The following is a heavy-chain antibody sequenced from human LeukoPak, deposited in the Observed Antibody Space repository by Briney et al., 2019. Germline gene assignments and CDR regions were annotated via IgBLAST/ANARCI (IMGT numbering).Heavy chain of an antibody. V-gene: IGHV3-74*01. J-gene: IGHJ4*02. CDR2: INGDASSI. D-gene: IGHD5-12*01. CDR3: ARDVGYDVPFDH. CDR1: GFTFSAYW. Sequence: PGGSLRLSCAASGFTFSAYWMHWVRQPPGRGLMWVARINGDASSITYADTVKGRFTISRDNTIDTLYLQMDSLRADDTAVYFCARDVGYDVPFDHWGQGILVTVSS.